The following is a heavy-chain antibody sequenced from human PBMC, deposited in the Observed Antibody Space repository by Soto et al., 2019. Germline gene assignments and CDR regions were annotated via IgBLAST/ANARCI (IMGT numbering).Heavy chain of an antibody. V-gene: IGHV1-46*03. CDR1: GGTFSSYA. J-gene: IGHJ4*02. Sequence: ASVKVSCKASGGTFSSYAISWVRQAPGQGLEWMGIINPSGGSTSYAQKFQGRVTMTRDTSTSTVYMELSSLRSEDTAVYYCARVATIGPLDYFDYWGQGTLVTVSS. CDR2: INPSGGST. D-gene: IGHD5-12*01. CDR3: ARVATIGPLDYFDY.